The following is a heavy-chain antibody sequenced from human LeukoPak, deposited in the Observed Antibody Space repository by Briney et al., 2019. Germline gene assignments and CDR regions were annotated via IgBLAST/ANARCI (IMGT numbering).Heavy chain of an antibody. CDR2: INHSGYI. Sequence: PSETLSLTCAVSGVSFDDYYWRWVRQTPGKGLEWIGEINHSGYINDSPSLKSRVTLSIDTSRKQFSLNLRSMTVADAGIYYCTRMTTGHDYWGQGTLVTVSS. CDR1: GVSFDDYY. D-gene: IGHD4-17*01. CDR3: TRMTTGHDY. J-gene: IGHJ4*02. V-gene: IGHV4-34*01.